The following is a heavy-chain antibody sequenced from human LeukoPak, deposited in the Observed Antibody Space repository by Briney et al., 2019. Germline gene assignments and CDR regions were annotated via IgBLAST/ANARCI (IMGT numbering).Heavy chain of an antibody. CDR3: ARHRWDGTYNFDF. D-gene: IGHD1-1*01. V-gene: IGHV4-39*01. J-gene: IGHJ4*02. CDR2: LYNNGRT. CDR1: GGSISSSSDY. Sequence: PSETLSLTCTVSGGSISSSSDYWGWLRQPPGMGLEWIGSLYNNGRTFTNPSLKSRATTAVDTSKNQFSLKLSSATAADTAMYYCARHRWDGTYNFDFWGQGTLVPVSS.